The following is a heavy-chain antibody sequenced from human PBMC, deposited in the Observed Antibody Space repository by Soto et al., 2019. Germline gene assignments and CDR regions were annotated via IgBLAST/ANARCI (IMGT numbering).Heavy chain of an antibody. V-gene: IGHV1-69*12. Sequence: QVQLVQSGAEVKKPGSSVKVSCKASGGTFSSYAISWVRQAPGQGLEWMGGIIPIFGTANYAQKFLGRVTITADESTSTAYMELSRLRSEDTAVYYCARGYSNYEEYYYYGMDVWGQGTTVTVSS. CDR2: IIPIFGTA. D-gene: IGHD4-4*01. CDR1: GGTFSSYA. CDR3: ARGYSNYEEYYYYGMDV. J-gene: IGHJ6*02.